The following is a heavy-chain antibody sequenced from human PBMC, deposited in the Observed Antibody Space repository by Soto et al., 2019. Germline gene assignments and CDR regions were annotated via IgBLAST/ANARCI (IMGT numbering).Heavy chain of an antibody. J-gene: IGHJ5*02. CDR2: IIPLLGTA. CDR1: GDTFNTYS. V-gene: IGHV1-69*11. D-gene: IGHD6-25*01. CDR3: ARDSAARERAWFDP. Sequence: QVQLVQSGAEVKKPGSSVKVSCKASGDTFNTYSIIWVRQAPGQGLEWMGGIIPLLGTANYAQKFQGRVTITADESTSTAYMELSSLRSEDTAVYYCARDSAARERAWFDPWGQGTLVTVSS.